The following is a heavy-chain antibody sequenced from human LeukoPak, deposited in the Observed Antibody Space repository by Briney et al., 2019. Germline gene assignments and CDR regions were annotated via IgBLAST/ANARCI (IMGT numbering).Heavy chain of an antibody. J-gene: IGHJ4*02. CDR3: ARDQRGYSYVSGDY. D-gene: IGHD5-18*01. Sequence: GGSPRLSCVASGFTFSSYAMHWVRQAPGKGLEWVAVVSYDGSNKYYADSMKGRFTISRDNAKNTLFLQMNSLRPEDTAVYYCARDQRGYSYVSGDYWGQGTLVTVSS. CDR2: VSYDGSNK. V-gene: IGHV3-30*04. CDR1: GFTFSSYA.